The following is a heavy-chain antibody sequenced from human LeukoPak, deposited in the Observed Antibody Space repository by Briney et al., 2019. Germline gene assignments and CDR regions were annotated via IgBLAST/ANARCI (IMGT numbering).Heavy chain of an antibody. CDR3: ARDKCGGASSWIDY. Sequence: GGSLRLACVASGFTLSSYARSWVRQAPGKGLEWVSAMSDSTYSAYSMRGPITISRDKSNTTQYLLNSRLRDETTAEYYCARDKCGGASSWIDYWGQGTLVTVSS. D-gene: IGHD6-13*01. CDR2: MSDST. V-gene: IGHV3-23*01. CDR1: GFTLSSYA. J-gene: IGHJ4*02.